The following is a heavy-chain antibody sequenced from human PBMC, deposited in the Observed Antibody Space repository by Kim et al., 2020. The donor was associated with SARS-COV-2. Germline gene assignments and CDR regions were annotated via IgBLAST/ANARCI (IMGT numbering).Heavy chain of an antibody. CDR1: GGSISSYY. CDR3: ARGVGYCSSTSCYVIDY. Sequence: SETLSLTCTVSGGSISSYYWSWIRQPPGKGLEWIGYIYYSGSTNYNPSLKSRVTISVDTSKNQFSLKLSSVTAADTAVYYCARGVGYCSSTSCYVIDYWGQGTLVTVSS. V-gene: IGHV4-59*13. J-gene: IGHJ4*02. D-gene: IGHD2-2*01. CDR2: IYYSGST.